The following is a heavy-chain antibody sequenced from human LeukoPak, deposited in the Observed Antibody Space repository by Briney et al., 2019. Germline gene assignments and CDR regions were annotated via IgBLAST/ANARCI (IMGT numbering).Heavy chain of an antibody. Sequence: GRSLRLSCAAAGFTFSTYWMHWVRQTPGKGRVWVSRINTDGSTTNYADCVKGRFTISRDNAKNTLYLQMNSLRAEDTAVYYCARVLQGEWFFDYWGQGTLVTVSS. CDR1: GFTFSTYW. J-gene: IGHJ4*02. CDR2: INTDGSTT. V-gene: IGHV3-74*01. D-gene: IGHD3-3*01. CDR3: ARVLQGEWFFDY.